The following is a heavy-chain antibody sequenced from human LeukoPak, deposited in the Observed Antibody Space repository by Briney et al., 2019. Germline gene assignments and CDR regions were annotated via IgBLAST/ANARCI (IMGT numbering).Heavy chain of an antibody. CDR2: MNPNSGNT. J-gene: IGHJ6*02. CDR1: GYTFTSYD. D-gene: IGHD3-10*01. V-gene: IGHV1-8*02. Sequence: ASVKVSCKASGYTFTSYDINWVRQATGQGLEWMGWMNPNSGNTGYAQKFQGRVTMTRNTSISTAYMELSSLRSEDTAVYYCAWVVRGVRRHYYGMDVWGQGTTVTVSS. CDR3: AWVVRGVRRHYYGMDV.